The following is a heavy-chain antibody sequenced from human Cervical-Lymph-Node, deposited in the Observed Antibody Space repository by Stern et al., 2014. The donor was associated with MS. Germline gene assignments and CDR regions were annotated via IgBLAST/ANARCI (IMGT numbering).Heavy chain of an antibody. J-gene: IGHJ4*02. CDR3: ARERDNSYAFDS. CDR2: IRTMFGRA. V-gene: IGHV1-69*01. CDR1: GGIFSTSV. D-gene: IGHD3-16*01. Sequence: VQLVESGAEMRKPGSSVRVSCKASGGIFSTSVISWLRQAPGQGLEWMGGIRTMFGRANYAQKFQGSVTITADESTSTVYMGLTSLRSEDPAVYYCARERDNSYAFDSWGQGTLVTVSS.